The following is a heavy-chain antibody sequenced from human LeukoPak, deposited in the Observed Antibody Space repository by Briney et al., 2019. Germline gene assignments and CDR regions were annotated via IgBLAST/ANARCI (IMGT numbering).Heavy chain of an antibody. V-gene: IGHV3-15*01. CDR2: IKRKSDGGTT. D-gene: IGHD2-21*02. CDR3: TTAEYTVVVTAVPIDY. Sequence: PGGSLRLSCAASGLTFSNAWMSWVRQAPGKGLEWVGRIKRKSDGGTTDYAAPVKGRFTISRDDSKNTLYLQMNSLKSEDTAVYYCTTAEYTVVVTAVPIDYWGQGTLVTVSS. CDR1: GLTFSNAW. J-gene: IGHJ4*02.